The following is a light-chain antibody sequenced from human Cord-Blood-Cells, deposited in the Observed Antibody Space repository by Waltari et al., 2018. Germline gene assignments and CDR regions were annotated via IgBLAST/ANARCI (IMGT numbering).Light chain of an antibody. V-gene: IGKV1-9*01. CDR1: QGISSY. CDR3: QQLNSYPYT. J-gene: IGKJ2*01. CDR2: AAS. Sequence: DIQMTQSPSSLSASVGDRVTITCRASQGISSYLAWYQQKPGKAPKLLIYAASTLQSGVPSRFSGSGSGTEFTLTTSSLQPEDFATYYCQQLNSYPYTFGQGTKLEIK.